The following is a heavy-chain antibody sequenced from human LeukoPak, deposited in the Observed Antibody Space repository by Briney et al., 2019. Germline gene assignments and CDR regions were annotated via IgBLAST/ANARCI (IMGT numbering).Heavy chain of an antibody. D-gene: IGHD2-2*02. CDR1: GFTFSSYW. CDR3: ARVGYCSSTSCYRAPFDY. CDR2: IKQDGSEK. Sequence: GGSLRLSCAASGFTFSSYWMSWVRQAPGKGLEWVANIKQDGSEKYYVDSVKGRFTISRDNAKNSLYLQMNSLRAEDTAVYYCARVGYCSSTSCYRAPFDYWGQGTLVTVSS. J-gene: IGHJ4*02. V-gene: IGHV3-7*03.